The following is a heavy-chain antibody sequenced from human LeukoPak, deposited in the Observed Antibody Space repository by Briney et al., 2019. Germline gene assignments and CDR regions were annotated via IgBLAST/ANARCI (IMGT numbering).Heavy chain of an antibody. D-gene: IGHD3-9*01. J-gene: IGHJ6*04. CDR1: GYTLTELS. CDR3: ARMRRYFDWLLARYYYYGMDV. V-gene: IGHV1-24*01. CDR2: FDSEDGET. Sequence: EASVKVSCKVSGYTLTELSMHWVRQAPGKGLEWMGGFDSEDGETIYAQKFQGRVTMTEDTSTDTAYMELSSLRSEDTAVYYCARMRRYFDWLLARYYYYGMDVWGKGTTVTVSS.